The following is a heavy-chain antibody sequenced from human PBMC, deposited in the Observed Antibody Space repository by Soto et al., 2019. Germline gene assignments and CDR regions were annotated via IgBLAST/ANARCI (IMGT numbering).Heavy chain of an antibody. Sequence: ASVKVSCKASGDTFTSYGISWVRQAPGQGLEWMGWISAYNGNTNYEQKRQGRVTMTTDTSTSTAYMELRSLRSDDTAVYYCAILRSGSWHDALDLWGQGTMVTVSS. CDR3: AILRSGSWHDALDL. CDR2: ISAYNGNT. J-gene: IGHJ3*01. D-gene: IGHD2-15*01. V-gene: IGHV1-18*01. CDR1: GDTFTSYG.